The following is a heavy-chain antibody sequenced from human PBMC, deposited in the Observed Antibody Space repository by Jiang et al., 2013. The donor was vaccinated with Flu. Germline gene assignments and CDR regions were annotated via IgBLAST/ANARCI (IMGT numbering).Heavy chain of an antibody. CDR1: GGSISSYY. J-gene: IGHJ2*01. V-gene: IGHV4-59*08. Sequence: TLSLTCTVSGGSISSYYWSWIRQPPRKGLEWIGYIYYSGSTNYNPSLKSRVTISVDTSKNQFSLKLSSVTAADTAVYYCARHDYYDSSGYLVWYFDLWGRGTLVTVSS. CDR2: IYYSGST. D-gene: IGHD3-22*01. CDR3: ARHDYYDSSGYLVWYFDL.